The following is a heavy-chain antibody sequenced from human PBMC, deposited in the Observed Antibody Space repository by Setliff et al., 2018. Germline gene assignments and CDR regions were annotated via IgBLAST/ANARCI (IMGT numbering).Heavy chain of an antibody. D-gene: IGHD2-8*02. CDR2: INHSRST. J-gene: IGHJ4*02. Sequence: SETLSLTCAVYGGSFSGYYWSWIRQPPGKGLEWIGEINHSRSTNYNPYLKSRVTISVDTSENRFSLKLSSVTAADTALYYCTVYNTGSSKDHYWGQGTPVTVSS. CDR3: TVYNTGSSKDHY. CDR1: GGSFSGYY. V-gene: IGHV4-34*01.